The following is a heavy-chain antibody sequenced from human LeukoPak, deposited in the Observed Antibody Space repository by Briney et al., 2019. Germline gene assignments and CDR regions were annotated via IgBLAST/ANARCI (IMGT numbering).Heavy chain of an antibody. J-gene: IGHJ4*02. D-gene: IGHD2-2*01. Sequence: GGSLRLSCAASGFTFSTYGMHWVRQAPGKGPEWVAVLWYDGTNKYYADSVKGRFITSRDNSKNTLYLQMNSLRAEDTAVYYCARGQQGYCRTTSCYSFIDSWGQGTLVTVSS. V-gene: IGHV3-33*01. CDR2: LWYDGTNK. CDR3: ARGQQGYCRTTSCYSFIDS. CDR1: GFTFSTYG.